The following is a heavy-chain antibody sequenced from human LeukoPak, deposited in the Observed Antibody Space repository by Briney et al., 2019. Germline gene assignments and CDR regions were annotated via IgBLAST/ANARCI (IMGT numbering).Heavy chain of an antibody. CDR2: IHYSGDT. J-gene: IGHJ4*02. V-gene: IGHV4-31*03. CDR1: GGSISSGGYY. Sequence: SQTLSLTCTVSGGSISSGGYYWSWIRQHPGKGLEWIGYIHYSGDTYYSPSLKSRLTISVDTSKNQFSLRLRSVTAADTVVYYCARVVAYDSTGYYLYYFDYWGQGTLVTVAA. CDR3: ARVVAYDSTGYYLYYFDY. D-gene: IGHD3-22*01.